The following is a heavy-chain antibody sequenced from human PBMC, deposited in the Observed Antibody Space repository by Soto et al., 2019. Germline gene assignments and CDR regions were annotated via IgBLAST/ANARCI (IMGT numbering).Heavy chain of an antibody. CDR2: IYWDDDK. J-gene: IGHJ4*02. CDR3: AQGSCSGADCYPNPYLDY. CDR1: GFSLSTTEEG. Sequence: QITLKESGPTLVQPTQPLTLTCTFSGFSLSTTEEGVGWIRQPPGKALEWLALIYWDDDKRYRPSLKTTLTITKDTSKNQVVLTMTNVDPEHTATYFCAQGSCSGADCYPNPYLDYWGQGILVTVSS. V-gene: IGHV2-5*02. D-gene: IGHD2-15*01.